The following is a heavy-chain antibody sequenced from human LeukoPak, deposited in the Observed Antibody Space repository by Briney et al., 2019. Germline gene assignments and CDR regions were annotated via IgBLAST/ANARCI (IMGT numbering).Heavy chain of an antibody. J-gene: IGHJ6*02. D-gene: IGHD5-18*01. CDR1: GGSFSGYY. Sequence: SETLSLTCAVYGGSFSGYYWSWIRQPPGKGLEWIGEINHSGSTNYNPSLKSRVTISVDTSKNQFSLKLSSVTAADTAVYYCVRAVDTAMVTGGMDVWGQGTTVTVSS. V-gene: IGHV4-34*01. CDR2: INHSGST. CDR3: VRAVDTAMVTGGMDV.